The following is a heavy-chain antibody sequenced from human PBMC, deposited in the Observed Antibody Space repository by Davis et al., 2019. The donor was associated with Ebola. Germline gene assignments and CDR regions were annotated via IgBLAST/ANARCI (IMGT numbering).Heavy chain of an antibody. J-gene: IGHJ6*03. CDR3: AKGSTMDPYYYYYMDV. CDR2: IRYDGSNK. Sequence: GESLKISCAASGFTFSSYGMHWVRQAPGKGLEWVAFIRYDGSNKYYADSVKGRFTISRDNSKNTLYLQMNSLRAEDTAVYYCAKGSTMDPYYYYYMDVWGKGTTVTVSS. V-gene: IGHV3-30*02. D-gene: IGHD3-10*01. CDR1: GFTFSSYG.